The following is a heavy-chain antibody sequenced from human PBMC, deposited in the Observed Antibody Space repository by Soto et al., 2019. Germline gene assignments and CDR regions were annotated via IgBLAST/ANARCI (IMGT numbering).Heavy chain of an antibody. CDR1: GGTFSSYT. Sequence: GASVKVSCKASGGTFSSYTISWVRQAPGQGLEWMGRIIPILGIANYAQKFQGRVTITADKSTSTAYMELSSLRSEDTAVYYCARYPYYDFWSDDAFDIWGQGTMVTVSS. D-gene: IGHD3-3*01. CDR2: IIPILGIA. V-gene: IGHV1-69*02. J-gene: IGHJ3*02. CDR3: ARYPYYDFWSDDAFDI.